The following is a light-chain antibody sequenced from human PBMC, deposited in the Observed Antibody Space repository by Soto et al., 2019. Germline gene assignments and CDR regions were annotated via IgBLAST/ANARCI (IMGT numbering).Light chain of an antibody. V-gene: IGKV1-8*01. CDR1: QGISSY. CDR2: AAS. J-gene: IGKJ4*01. CDR3: QQYGSSPLT. Sequence: AIRMTQSPSSFSASTGDRVTITCRASQGISSYLAWYQQKPGKAPKLLIYAASTLQSGVPSRFSGSGSGTEFTLTISRLEPEDFAVYYCQQYGSSPLTFGGGTKVDIK.